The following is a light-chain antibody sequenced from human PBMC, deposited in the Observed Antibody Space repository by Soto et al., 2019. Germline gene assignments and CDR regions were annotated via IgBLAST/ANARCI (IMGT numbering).Light chain of an antibody. Sequence: QSALTQPRSVSGSPGQSVTISCTGTSSDVGGHNYDSWYQQYPGKAPKFMIYDVTKRPSGVPDRFSGSKSGNTASLTISGLQAEDEADYYCCSYAGSYTLIFGGGTKVTVL. J-gene: IGLJ2*01. CDR3: CSYAGSYTLI. V-gene: IGLV2-11*01. CDR2: DVT. CDR1: SSDVGGHNY.